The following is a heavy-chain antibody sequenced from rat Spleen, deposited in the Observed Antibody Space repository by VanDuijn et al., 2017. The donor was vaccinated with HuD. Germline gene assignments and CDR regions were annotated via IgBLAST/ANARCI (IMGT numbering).Heavy chain of an antibody. J-gene: IGHJ2*01. CDR2: IHYEGSST. D-gene: IGHD1-9*01. V-gene: IGHV5-22*01. CDR3: ARRHYGYTDYFDY. CDR1: GFTFSDYY. Sequence: EVQLVESGGGLVQPGRSLHLSCAASGFTFSDYYMAWVRQAPKKGLEWVASIHYEGSSTYYGDSVKGRFTISRDNAKITLYLQMNSLRSEDTATYYCARRHYGYTDYFDYWGQGVMVTVSS.